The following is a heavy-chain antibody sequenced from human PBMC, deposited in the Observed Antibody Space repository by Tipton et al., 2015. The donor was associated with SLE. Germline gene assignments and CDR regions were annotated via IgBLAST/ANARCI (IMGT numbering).Heavy chain of an antibody. Sequence: SLRLSCAASGFTFSSYGMHWVRQAPGKGLEWVAVIWYDGSNKYYADSVKGRFTISRDNSKNTLYLQMNSLRAEDTAVYYCARDTNPRIAAAGPDYWGQGTLVTVSS. V-gene: IGHV3-33*01. CDR2: IWYDGSNK. J-gene: IGHJ4*02. CDR3: ARDTNPRIAAAGPDY. CDR1: GFTFSSYG. D-gene: IGHD6-13*01.